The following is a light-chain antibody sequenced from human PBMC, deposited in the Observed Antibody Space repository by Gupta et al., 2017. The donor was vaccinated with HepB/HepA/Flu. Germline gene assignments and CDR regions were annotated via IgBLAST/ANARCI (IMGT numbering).Light chain of an antibody. CDR1: QSVNNY. CDR2: TTS. V-gene: IGKV3-11*01. CDR3: QHGNI. J-gene: IGKJ3*01. Sequence: EFVLTQSPATLSLSPGERATLSCRASQSVNNYLAWYQQKPGQAPRLLIYTTSNRATGIPARFXGGXSGTDFXLTINSLEPEDFAIYYCQHGNIFGXGTKVDIK.